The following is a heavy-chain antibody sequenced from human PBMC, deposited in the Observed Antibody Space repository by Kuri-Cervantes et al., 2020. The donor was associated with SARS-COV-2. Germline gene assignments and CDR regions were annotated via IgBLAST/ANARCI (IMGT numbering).Heavy chain of an antibody. Sequence: SVKVSCKASGGTFSSYAISWVRQAPGQGLEWMGGIIPIFGTVNYAQKFQGRVTITTGESTSTAYMELSSLRSEDTAVYYCARVASDCSSTSCSDYWGQGTLVTVSS. CDR3: ARVASDCSSTSCSDY. V-gene: IGHV1-69*05. J-gene: IGHJ4*02. CDR2: IIPIFGTV. CDR1: GGTFSSYA. D-gene: IGHD2-2*01.